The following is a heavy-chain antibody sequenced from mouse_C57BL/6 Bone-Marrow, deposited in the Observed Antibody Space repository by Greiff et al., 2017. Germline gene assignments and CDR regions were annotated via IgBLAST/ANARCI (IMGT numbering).Heavy chain of an antibody. CDR2: ISNGGGST. J-gene: IGHJ3*01. CDR1: GFTFSDYY. CDR3: ARRGVLGPFAY. D-gene: IGHD4-1*01. V-gene: IGHV5-12*01. Sequence: DVKLVESGGGLVQPGGSLKLSCAASGFTFSDYYMYWVRQTPEKRLEWVAYISNGGGSTYYPDTVKGRFTISRDNAKNTLYLQMRRLKSEDTAMYYCARRGVLGPFAYWGQGTLVTVSA.